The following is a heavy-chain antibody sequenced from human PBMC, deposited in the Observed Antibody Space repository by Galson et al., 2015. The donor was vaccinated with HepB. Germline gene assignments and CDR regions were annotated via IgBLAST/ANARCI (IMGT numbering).Heavy chain of an antibody. Sequence: SLRLSCAASGFTFSTYGMTWVRQAPGKGLEWVSRISSGSRTVYYADSVRGRFTITRDNADNSLYLQMNSLRAEDTAVYYCARAGDSASDYPDWGQGTLVTVSS. J-gene: IGHJ4*02. D-gene: IGHD6-25*01. CDR3: ARAGDSASDYPD. CDR1: GFTFSTYG. CDR2: ISSGSRTV. V-gene: IGHV3-48*04.